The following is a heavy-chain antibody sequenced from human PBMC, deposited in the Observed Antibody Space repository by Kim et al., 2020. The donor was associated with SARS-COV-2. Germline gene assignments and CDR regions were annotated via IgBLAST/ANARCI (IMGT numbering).Heavy chain of an antibody. Sequence: YTDSVKGRFTISRDNAKNTLFLQMNSLRAEDTAVYYCARRQFTSGWYYFDYWGQGTLVTVSS. CDR3: ARRQFTSGWYYFDY. J-gene: IGHJ4*02. V-gene: IGHV3-74*01. D-gene: IGHD6-19*01.